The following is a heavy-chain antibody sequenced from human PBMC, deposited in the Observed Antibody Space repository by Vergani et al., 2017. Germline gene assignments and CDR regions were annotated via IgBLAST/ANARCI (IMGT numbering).Heavy chain of an antibody. Sequence: QVQLQESGPGLVKPSQTLSLTCTVSGGSISSGGYYWSWIRQHPGKGLEWIGYIYYSGSTYYNPSLKSRVTISVDTSKNQFSLKLSSVTAADTAVYYCARSGGVTTTSTQYYYYYGMDVWGQGTTVTVSS. V-gene: IGHV4-31*03. D-gene: IGHD4-17*01. CDR3: ARSGGVTTTSTQYYYYYGMDV. J-gene: IGHJ6*02. CDR2: IYYSGST. CDR1: GGSISSGGYY.